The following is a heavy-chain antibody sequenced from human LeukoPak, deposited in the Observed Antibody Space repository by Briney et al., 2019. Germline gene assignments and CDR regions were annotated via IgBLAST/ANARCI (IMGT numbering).Heavy chain of an antibody. CDR2: ISESGGNT. J-gene: IGHJ4*02. CDR3: AKAPHSNNWSPYF. Sequence: GGSLRVSCAASGFSFSSYAMSWVRQAPGKWLEWVSVISESGGNTNYADSVKGRFTISRDNSKNTLYLQMNSLRAEDTAVYYCAKAPHSNNWSPYFWGQGTLVTVSS. D-gene: IGHD6-13*01. V-gene: IGHV3-23*01. CDR1: GFSFSSYA.